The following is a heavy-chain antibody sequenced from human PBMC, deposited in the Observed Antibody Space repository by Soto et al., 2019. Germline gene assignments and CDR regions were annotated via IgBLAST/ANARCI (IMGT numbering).Heavy chain of an antibody. CDR3: AREVASGYDSDY. V-gene: IGHV1-46*01. CDR1: GYTFPSYY. Sequence: QVQLVPSGAEVKKPGASVKVSCKASGYTFPSYYMPWVRQAPGQGLEWRGIINPRGGSTTYGKKFQGRVTMRRDTSTSTVYMELSSLRAEDTAVYYCAREVASGYDSDYGGQGTLVTVSS. J-gene: IGHJ4*02. CDR2: INPRGGST. D-gene: IGHD5-12*01.